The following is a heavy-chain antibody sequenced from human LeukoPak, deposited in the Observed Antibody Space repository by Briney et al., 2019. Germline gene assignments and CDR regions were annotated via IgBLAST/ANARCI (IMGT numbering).Heavy chain of an antibody. CDR3: ARDPSNTSGRYVYFDF. CDR1: GYTFRNYG. J-gene: IGHJ4*02. D-gene: IGHD6-19*01. V-gene: IGHV1-18*04. Sequence: ASVKVSCKASGYTFRNYGISWVRRAPGQGLEWMGWISAYNGDTKYAQRLQGRVTMTTYTPTSTAYMELRSLTSDDTAVYYCARDPSNTSGRYVYFDFWGQGTVVTVSS. CDR2: ISAYNGDT.